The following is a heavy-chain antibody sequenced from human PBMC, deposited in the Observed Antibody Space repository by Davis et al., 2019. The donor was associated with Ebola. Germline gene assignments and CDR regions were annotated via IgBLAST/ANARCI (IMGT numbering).Heavy chain of an antibody. CDR3: ARDVGVEFDY. CDR2: IKEDGSEQ. J-gene: IGHJ4*02. V-gene: IGHV3-7*03. CDR1: GLSIPMFW. D-gene: IGHD3-10*01. Sequence: GGSLRLSCTASGLSIPMFWMTWVRQAPGKVLEWVANIKEDGSEQYYVDSVRGRFTISRDNARNSVFLHMNSLRAEDTAVYYCARDVGVEFDYWGQGALVTVSS.